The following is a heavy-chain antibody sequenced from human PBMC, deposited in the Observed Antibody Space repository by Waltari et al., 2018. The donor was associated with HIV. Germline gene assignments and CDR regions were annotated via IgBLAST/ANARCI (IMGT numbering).Heavy chain of an antibody. J-gene: IGHJ4*02. Sequence: EVQLLESGGGLVQPGGSLRLSCAGSGFTFSRYAMTWVRQAPGKGLEWVSAIFGDGGSTFYADSVKGRFTISRDNSKNTLYLQMNSLRAEDTAVYYCAKGTLNTLTTDYWGQGTLVTVSS. CDR1: GFTFSRYA. CDR2: IFGDGGST. V-gene: IGHV3-23*01. CDR3: AKGTLNTLTTDY. D-gene: IGHD4-17*01.